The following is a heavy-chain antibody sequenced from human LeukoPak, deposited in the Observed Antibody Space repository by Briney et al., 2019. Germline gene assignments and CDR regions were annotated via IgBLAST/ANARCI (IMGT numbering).Heavy chain of an antibody. D-gene: IGHD3-10*01. CDR3: ARLGFFSAFDI. CDR1: GGSFSSGSYY. CDR2: IYTSGST. V-gene: IGHV4-61*02. J-gene: IGHJ3*02. Sequence: SETLSLTCTVSGGSFSSGSYYWSWIRQPAGKGLEWIGRIYTSGSTNYNPSLKSRVTISVDTSKNQFSLKLSSVTAADTAVYYCARLGFFSAFDIWGQGTMVTVSS.